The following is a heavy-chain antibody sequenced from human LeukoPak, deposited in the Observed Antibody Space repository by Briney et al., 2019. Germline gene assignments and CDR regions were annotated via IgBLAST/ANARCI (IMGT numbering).Heavy chain of an antibody. J-gene: IGHJ6*02. CDR2: MNPNSGNT. Sequence: GASVKVSCKASGYTFTSYDINWVRQATGQGLAWMGWMNPNSGNTGYAQKFQGRVTMTRNTSISTAYMELSSLRSEDTAVYYCARGCSRLQDYYYGMDVWGQGTTVTVSS. CDR1: GYTFTSYD. CDR3: ARGCSRLQDYYYGMDV. D-gene: IGHD1-1*01. V-gene: IGHV1-8*01.